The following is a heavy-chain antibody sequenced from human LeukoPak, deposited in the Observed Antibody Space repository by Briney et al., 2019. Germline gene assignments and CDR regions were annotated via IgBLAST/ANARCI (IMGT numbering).Heavy chain of an antibody. Sequence: SQTLSLTCAISGDSVSSNSAAWNWIRQSPSRGLEWLGRTYYRSKWYNDYAVSVKSRITINPDTSKNQFSLQLNSVTPEDTAVYYCARDRLRGGYSGSYLGYYYYGMDVWGQGTTVTVSS. D-gene: IGHD1-26*01. V-gene: IGHV6-1*01. CDR3: ARDRLRGGYSGSYLGYYYYGMDV. J-gene: IGHJ6*02. CDR2: TYYRSKWYN. CDR1: GDSVSSNSAA.